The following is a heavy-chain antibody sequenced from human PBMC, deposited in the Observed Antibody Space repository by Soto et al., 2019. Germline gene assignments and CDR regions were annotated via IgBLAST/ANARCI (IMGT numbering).Heavy chain of an antibody. D-gene: IGHD3-3*01. V-gene: IGHV3-30-3*01. Sequence: QVQLVESGGGVVQPGRSLRLSCAASGFTFSSYAMHWVRQAPGKELEWVAVISYDGSNKYYADSVKGRFTISRDNSKNTLYLQMNSLRAEDTAVYYCAREIERLLGYWGQGTLVTVSS. CDR3: AREIERLLGY. J-gene: IGHJ4*02. CDR2: ISYDGSNK. CDR1: GFTFSSYA.